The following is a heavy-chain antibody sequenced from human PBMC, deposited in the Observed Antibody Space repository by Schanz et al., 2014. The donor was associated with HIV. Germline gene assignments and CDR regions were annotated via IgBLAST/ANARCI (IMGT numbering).Heavy chain of an antibody. V-gene: IGHV3-23*01. CDR1: GLPFSTSA. Sequence: DVQILESGGGLVQPGGSRRLSCAVSGLPFSTSAMSWVRQAPGKGLEWVSDISGSGGSTYYADSVKGRFTISRDNPKNRLYLQMNSLRAEDTALYFCAKSTWVDNCGQGTLVTVSS. CDR2: ISGSGGST. CDR3: AKSTWVDN. J-gene: IGHJ4*02. D-gene: IGHD2-2*01.